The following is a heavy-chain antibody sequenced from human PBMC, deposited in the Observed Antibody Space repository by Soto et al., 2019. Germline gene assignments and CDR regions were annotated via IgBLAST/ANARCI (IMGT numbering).Heavy chain of an antibody. J-gene: IGHJ4*02. CDR3: ARGPLVVLNYFES. V-gene: IGHV4-59*08. CDR2: IYYTGRT. Sequence: SETLSLTCTASGGSISSYYWSWIRQPPGKGLEWIAFIYYTGRTSYNPSLKSRVTISVDTSKNHFSLKLSSVTAADTAVYFCARGPLVVLNYFESWGQGTLVTVSS. CDR1: GGSISSYY.